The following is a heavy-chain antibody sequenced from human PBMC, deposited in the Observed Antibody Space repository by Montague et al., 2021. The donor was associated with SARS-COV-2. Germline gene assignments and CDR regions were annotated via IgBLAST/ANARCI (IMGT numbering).Heavy chain of an antibody. J-gene: IGHJ6*02. Sequence: PALVKPTQTLTLTCTFSGFSLSTSGMCVSWIRQPPGKALEWLARIDWDDDKYYSTSLKTRLTISKDTSKNQVVLTMTNMDPVDTATYYCARTAGTDYTGYHCDAMDVWGQGTTVTVSS. D-gene: IGHD3-10*01. V-gene: IGHV2-70*11. CDR2: IDWDDDK. CDR3: ARTAGTDYTGYHCDAMDV. CDR1: GFSLSTSGMC.